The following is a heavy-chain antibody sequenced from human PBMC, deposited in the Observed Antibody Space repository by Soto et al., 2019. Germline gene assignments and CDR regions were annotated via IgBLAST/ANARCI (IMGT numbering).Heavy chain of an antibody. CDR2: IKQDGSEK. V-gene: IGHV3-7*01. D-gene: IGHD1-26*01. Sequence: GGSLRLSCAASGFTFSSFWMTWVRQAPGKGLEWVANIKQDGSEKYYVNSVKGRFTISRDNARNSLFLEMKSLRSEDTAVYSCVRDRSGSYLEGFDYWGQGTLVTVSS. J-gene: IGHJ4*02. CDR1: GFTFSSFW. CDR3: VRDRSGSYLEGFDY.